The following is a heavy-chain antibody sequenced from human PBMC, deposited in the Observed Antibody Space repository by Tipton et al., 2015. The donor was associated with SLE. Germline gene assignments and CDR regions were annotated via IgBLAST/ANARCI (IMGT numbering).Heavy chain of an antibody. D-gene: IGHD2/OR15-2a*01. V-gene: IGHV1-3*01. CDR3: ARDPYDTTYSYSLGEDYSFYYYMDV. Sequence: QLVQSGAEVKEPGASVKVSCKASGYPFSSHSIHWVRQDRGQRLEWMGWINVVNGNTKYSQGFHDRVTISRDTSATTVYMELSSLRSEDTAVYYCARDPYDTTYSYSLGEDYSFYYYMDVWGTGTTVTVS. CDR2: INVVNGNT. CDR1: GYPFSSHS. J-gene: IGHJ6*03.